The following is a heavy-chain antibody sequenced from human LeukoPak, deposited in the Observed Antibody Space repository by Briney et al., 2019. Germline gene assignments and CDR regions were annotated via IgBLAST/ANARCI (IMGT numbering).Heavy chain of an antibody. V-gene: IGHV4-61*02. D-gene: IGHD6-13*01. CDR3: ARDSDSSNWFDP. J-gene: IGHJ5*02. Sequence: PSQTLSLTCTVSGGSISSGSYYWSWIRQLAGKGLEWIGRIYTSGSTNYNPSLKSRVTISVDTSKNQFSLKLSSVTAADTAVYYCARDSDSSNWFDPWGQGTLVTVSS. CDR1: GGSISSGSYY. CDR2: IYTSGST.